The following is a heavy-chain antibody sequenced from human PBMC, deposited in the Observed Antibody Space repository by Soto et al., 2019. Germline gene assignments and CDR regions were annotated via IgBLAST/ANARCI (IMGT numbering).Heavy chain of an antibody. V-gene: IGHV4-59*08. CDR3: ARHDLYCSGGSCYLYYFDY. Sequence: LETLSLTCTVAGGSISSYYWRWIRQPPGKELEWIGYIYYSGSTNYNPSLKSRVTISVDTSKNQLSLKLSSVTAADTAVYYCARHDLYCSGGSCYLYYFDYWGQGTLVTVSS. J-gene: IGHJ4*02. CDR2: IYYSGST. D-gene: IGHD2-15*01. CDR1: GGSISSYY.